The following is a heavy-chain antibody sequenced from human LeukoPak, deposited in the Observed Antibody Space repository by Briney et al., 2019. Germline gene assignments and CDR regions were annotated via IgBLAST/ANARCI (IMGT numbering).Heavy chain of an antibody. Sequence: GGSLRLSCAVSGFTVSSCCMHWVRQAPGKELVWVSRFDSDGTSTSYADSVKGRFTISRDVAKNTLYLQMNSLRAEDTAVYYCATSPTIKGGFDSWGQGTLVTVSS. CDR2: FDSDGTST. V-gene: IGHV3-74*01. D-gene: IGHD4/OR15-4a*01. CDR3: ATSPTIKGGFDS. J-gene: IGHJ4*02. CDR1: GFTVSSCC.